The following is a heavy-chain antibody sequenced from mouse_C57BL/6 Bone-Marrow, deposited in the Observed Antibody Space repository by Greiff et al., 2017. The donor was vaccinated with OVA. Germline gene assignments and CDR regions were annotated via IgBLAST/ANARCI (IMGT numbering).Heavy chain of an antibody. CDR1: GYTFTSYW. J-gene: IGHJ2*01. CDR2: IYPGNSDT. D-gene: IGHD2-5*01. V-gene: IGHV1-5*01. CDR3: TRSTYYSNYPYYFDY. Sequence: EVQLQQSGTVLARPGASVKMSCKTSGYTFTSYWMNWVKQRPGQGLEWIGAIYPGNSDTSYNQKFKGKATLTAVTSASTAYMELSSLTNEDSAVYYCTRSTYYSNYPYYFDYWGQGTTLTVSS.